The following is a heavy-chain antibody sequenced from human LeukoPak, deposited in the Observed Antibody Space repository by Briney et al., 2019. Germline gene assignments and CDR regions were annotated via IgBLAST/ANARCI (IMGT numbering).Heavy chain of an antibody. CDR3: TTELNYYDSSGYSENY. J-gene: IGHJ4*02. CDR2: IKQDGSEK. D-gene: IGHD3-22*01. V-gene: IGHV3-7*03. Sequence: GSLRLSCAASGFIFGNYWMGWVRQAPGKGLEWVAYIKQDGSEKYYVDSVKGRFSISRDNAKNSLYLQLNSLKTEDTAVYYCTTELNYYDSSGYSENYWGQGTLVTVSS. CDR1: GFIFGNYW.